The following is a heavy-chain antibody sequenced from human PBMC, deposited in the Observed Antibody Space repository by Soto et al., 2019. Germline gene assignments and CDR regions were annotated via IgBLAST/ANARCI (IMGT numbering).Heavy chain of an antibody. V-gene: IGHV1-18*01. J-gene: IGHJ5*02. CDR1: GYTFTSYG. CDR2: ISAYNGNT. Sequence: ASVKVSCKASGYTFTSYGISWVRQAPGQGLEWMGWISAYNGNTNYAQKLQGRVTMTTDTSTSTAYMELRSLRSDDTAVYYWARTKTPNCSSTSCLGGSFDPWGQGSLVTVSS. D-gene: IGHD2-2*01. CDR3: ARTKTPNCSSTSCLGGSFDP.